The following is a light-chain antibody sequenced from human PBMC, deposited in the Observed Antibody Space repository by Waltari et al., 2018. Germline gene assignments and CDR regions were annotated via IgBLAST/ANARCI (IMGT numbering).Light chain of an antibody. Sequence: QSALTQPRSVSGSPGPSVTNSCTGTSSDVGSYDYVSWYQQHPGNAPKLIISDVTKRPSGVPDRFSGSKSGNTASLTISGLQAEDEADYYCCSYAGTYTWVFGGGTKLTVL. CDR3: CSYAGTYTWV. CDR2: DVT. J-gene: IGLJ3*02. CDR1: SSDVGSYDY. V-gene: IGLV2-11*01.